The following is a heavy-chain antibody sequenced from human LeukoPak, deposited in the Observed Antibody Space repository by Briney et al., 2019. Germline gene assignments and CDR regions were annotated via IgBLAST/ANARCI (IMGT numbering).Heavy chain of an antibody. CDR1: GGSFSGYY. V-gene: IGHV4-34*01. Sequence: SETLSLTCAVYGGSFSGYYWSWIRQPPGKGLEWIGEINHSESTNSNPSLKSRVTISVDTSKNQFSPRLSSVTAADTAVYYCARAGRSGWYPAAFDIWGQGTMVTVSS. D-gene: IGHD6-19*01. CDR3: ARAGRSGWYPAAFDI. CDR2: INHSEST. J-gene: IGHJ3*02.